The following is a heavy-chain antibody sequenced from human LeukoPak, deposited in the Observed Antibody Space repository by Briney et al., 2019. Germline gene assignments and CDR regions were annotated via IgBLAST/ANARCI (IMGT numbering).Heavy chain of an antibody. CDR2: ISRSGSTP. Sequence: PGGSLRLSCEGSGFTFSSYDLSWVRQAQGKGLEWVAAISRSGSTPYYADSVKGRFTISRDNSKNTLYLQMNSLRAEDMALYYCAKGTRGELVSYFDIWGQGTMVTVSS. CDR3: AKGTRGELVSYFDI. D-gene: IGHD6-6*01. CDR1: GFTFSSYD. J-gene: IGHJ3*02. V-gene: IGHV3-23*01.